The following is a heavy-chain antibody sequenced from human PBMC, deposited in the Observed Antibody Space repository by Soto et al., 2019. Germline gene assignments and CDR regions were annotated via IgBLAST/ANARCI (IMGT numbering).Heavy chain of an antibody. CDR1: GGSISSYY. Sequence: SETLSLTCTVSGGSISSYYWSWIRQPPGKGLEWIGYIYYEGSTNYNPSLKSRVTILVDTSQNQFSLKLTSVTAADTAVYFCARGRRSGWYHFDSWGQGTLVTVSS. D-gene: IGHD6-19*01. CDR2: IYYEGST. J-gene: IGHJ4*02. V-gene: IGHV4-59*01. CDR3: ARGRRSGWYHFDS.